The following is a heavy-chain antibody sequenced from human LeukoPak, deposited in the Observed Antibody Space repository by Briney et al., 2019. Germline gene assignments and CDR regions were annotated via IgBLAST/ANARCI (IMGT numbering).Heavy chain of an antibody. Sequence: PGGSLRLSCAASGFTVSSNYMSWVRQAPGKGLEWVSDIYSGGSTYYADSVKGRFTISRDNSKNTLHLQKNSLRAEDTAVYYCASDYGGNAPDAFDIWGQGTMVTVSS. J-gene: IGHJ3*02. CDR3: ASDYGGNAPDAFDI. V-gene: IGHV3-66*01. D-gene: IGHD4-23*01. CDR1: GFTVSSNY. CDR2: IYSGGST.